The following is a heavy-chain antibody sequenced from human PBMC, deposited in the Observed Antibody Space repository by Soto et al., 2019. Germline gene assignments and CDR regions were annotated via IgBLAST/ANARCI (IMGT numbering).Heavy chain of an antibody. V-gene: IGHV3-9*01. J-gene: IGHJ4*02. CDR2: ISWNSGSI. D-gene: IGHD5-12*01. CDR3: AKDGRKYSGYDNPHFDY. CDR1: GFTFDDYA. Sequence: GGSLRLSCAASGFTFDDYAMHWVRQAPGKGLEWVSGISWNSGSIGYADSVKGRFTISRDNAKNSLYLQMNSLRAEDTALYYCAKDGRKYSGYDNPHFDYWGQGTLVTVSS.